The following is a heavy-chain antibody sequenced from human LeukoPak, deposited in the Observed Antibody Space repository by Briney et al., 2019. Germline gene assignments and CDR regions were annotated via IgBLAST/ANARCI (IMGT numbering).Heavy chain of an antibody. J-gene: IGHJ4*02. CDR2: VNPNSGNT. CDR3: ARGFGAHDYDIDY. V-gene: IGHV1-8*01. CDR1: GYTFTSYD. Sequence: ASVKVSCKASGYTFTSYDINWVRQATGQGLEWMGWVNPNSGNTGYAQKFQGRVTMTRDTSIGTAYVELSSLRPEDTAIYYCARGFGAHDYDIDYWGQGTLVTVSS. D-gene: IGHD4-17*01.